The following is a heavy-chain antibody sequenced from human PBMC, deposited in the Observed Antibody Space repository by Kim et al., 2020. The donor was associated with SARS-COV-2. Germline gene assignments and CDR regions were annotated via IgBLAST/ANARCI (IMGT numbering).Heavy chain of an antibody. CDR2: ISAYNGNT. CDR1: GYTFTSYG. D-gene: IGHD1-26*01. V-gene: IGHV1-18*01. Sequence: ASVKVSCKASGYTFTSYGISWVRQAPGQGLEWMGWISAYNGNTNYAQKLQGRVTMTTDTSTSTAYMELRSLRSDDTAVYYCARVDVIVGATTYFDYWSQGTLVTVSS. CDR3: ARVDVIVGATTYFDY. J-gene: IGHJ4*02.